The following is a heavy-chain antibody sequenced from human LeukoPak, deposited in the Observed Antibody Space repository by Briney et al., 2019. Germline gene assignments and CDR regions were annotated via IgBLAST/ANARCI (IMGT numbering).Heavy chain of an antibody. J-gene: IGHJ4*02. D-gene: IGHD1-26*01. Sequence: ASVKVSCKASGYTFTNYYMHWVRQAPGKGLEWMGGFDPEDGETIYAQKFQGRVTMTEDTSTDTAYVELSSLRSEDTAVYYCATSKLPYYFDYWGQGTLVTVSS. CDR3: ATSKLPYYFDY. CDR1: GYTFTNYY. CDR2: FDPEDGET. V-gene: IGHV1-24*01.